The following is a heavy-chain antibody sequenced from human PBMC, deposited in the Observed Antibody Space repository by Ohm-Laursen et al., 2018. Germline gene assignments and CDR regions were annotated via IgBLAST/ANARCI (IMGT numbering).Heavy chain of an antibody. J-gene: IGHJ4*02. CDR2: ISSSGSTI. Sequence: SLRLSCAASGFTFYDYAMHWVRQAPGKGLEWVSYISSSGSTIYYADSVKGRFTISRDNAKNSLYLQMNSLRAEDTAVYYCARDEIRGYSYGYAHYWGQGTLVTVSS. D-gene: IGHD5-18*01. CDR3: ARDEIRGYSYGYAHY. V-gene: IGHV3-11*01. CDR1: GFTFYDYA.